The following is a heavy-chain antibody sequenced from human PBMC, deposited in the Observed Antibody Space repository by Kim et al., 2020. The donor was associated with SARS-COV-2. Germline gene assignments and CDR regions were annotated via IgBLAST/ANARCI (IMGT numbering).Heavy chain of an antibody. CDR2: ISSSTSHI. J-gene: IGHJ5*02. CDR1: GFTFSDSY. CDR3: ARARGAGPAGWCDP. D-gene: IGHD1-26*01. V-gene: IGHV3-11*05. Sequence: GGSLRLSCAASGFTFSDSYMSWIRQAPGKGLEWVSYISSSTSHIEYADSVKGRFTISRDNAKNSLYLQVNSLRADDTAVYYCARARGAGPAGWCDPWGQGTLVTVSS.